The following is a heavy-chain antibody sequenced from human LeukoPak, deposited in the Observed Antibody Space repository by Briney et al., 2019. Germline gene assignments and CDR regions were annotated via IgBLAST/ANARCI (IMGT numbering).Heavy chain of an antibody. V-gene: IGHV3-64*01. CDR1: GFTFSNYA. D-gene: IGHD2-21*02. J-gene: IGHJ4*02. Sequence: GGSLRLSCAASGFTFSNYAMHWVRQAPGKGLEYVSAISSNGGSTYYANSVKGSFTISRDNSKNTLYLQMGSLRAEDMAVYDCARDRRLKELAYCGGDCLDYWGQGTLVTVSS. CDR2: ISSNGGST. CDR3: ARDRRLKELAYCGGDCLDY.